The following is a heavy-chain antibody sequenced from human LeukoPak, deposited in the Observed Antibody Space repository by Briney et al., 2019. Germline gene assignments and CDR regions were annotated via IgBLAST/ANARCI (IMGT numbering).Heavy chain of an antibody. CDR3: ARGRGVGV. V-gene: IGHV3-7*01. CDR1: GFTFTDYW. Sequence: SGGSLRLSCAAYGFTFTDYWMTWVRQAPGKGLEWVANINRDGSEKYYVDSVKGRFTISRDNAKNSLYLQMNSLRAEDTAVFYCARGRGVGVWGKGTTVTVSS. J-gene: IGHJ6*04. CDR2: INRDGSEK. D-gene: IGHD5-12*01.